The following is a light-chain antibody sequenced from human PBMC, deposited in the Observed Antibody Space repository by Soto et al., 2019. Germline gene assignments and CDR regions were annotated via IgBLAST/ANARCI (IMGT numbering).Light chain of an antibody. Sequence: ALTQPASVSGSPGQSITISCNGTSSDVGGHDYVSWYQQHPGKAPKLTIFEVSNRPSGVSNRFSGSKSGNTASLTISGLQAEDEADYYCSSYTDSNSFYVFGSGTKVTVL. CDR1: SSDVGGHDY. V-gene: IGLV2-14*01. J-gene: IGLJ1*01. CDR3: SSYTDSNSFYV. CDR2: EVS.